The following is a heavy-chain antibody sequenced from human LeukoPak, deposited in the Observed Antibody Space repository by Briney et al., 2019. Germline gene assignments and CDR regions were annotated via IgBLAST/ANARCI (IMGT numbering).Heavy chain of an antibody. CDR2: IYYSGST. CDR3: ARQGFFDY. V-gene: IGHV4-39*01. J-gene: IGHJ4*02. Sequence: WVRQAPGKGLEWIGSIYYSGSTYYNPSLKSRVTISVDTSKNQFSLKLSSVTAADTAVYYCARQGFFDYWGQGTLVTVSS.